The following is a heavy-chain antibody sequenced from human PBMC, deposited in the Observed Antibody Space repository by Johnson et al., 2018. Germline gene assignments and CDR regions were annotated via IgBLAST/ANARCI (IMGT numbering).Heavy chain of an antibody. CDR2: ISYDGSIK. CDR3: GRDLVGERYYYYYYMDG. V-gene: IGHV3-30*03. D-gene: IGHD1-26*01. J-gene: IGHJ6*03. Sequence: QVQLVESGGGVVQXGRSLRLXCEASGFTFSTYGMHWVRQAPGKGLEWVAIISYDGSIKYHADSLKGQFTISRDNSKSTLYLQMNSLRPEDTAVYYCGRDLVGERYYYYYYMDGWGKGTTVTVSS. CDR1: GFTFSTYG.